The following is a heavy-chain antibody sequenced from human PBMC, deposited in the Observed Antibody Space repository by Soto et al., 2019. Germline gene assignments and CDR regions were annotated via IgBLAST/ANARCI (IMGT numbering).Heavy chain of an antibody. CDR1: GGSISSGDYY. Sequence: QVQLQESGPGLVKPSQTLSLSCTVSGGSISSGDYYWNWIRLHPGQGLEWIGYILYSGTTYYSPSLKSRLTNSVDTSKNQFALKLTSVTAGDTAVYYCARGKKDWNDATDHWGQGTRVTVSS. CDR2: ILYSGTT. D-gene: IGHD1-1*01. CDR3: ARGKKDWNDATDH. J-gene: IGHJ4*02. V-gene: IGHV4-31*03.